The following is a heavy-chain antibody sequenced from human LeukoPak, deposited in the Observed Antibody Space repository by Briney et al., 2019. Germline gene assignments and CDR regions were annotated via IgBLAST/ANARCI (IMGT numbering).Heavy chain of an antibody. CDR3: ARAAVVAGSTETFDP. D-gene: IGHD6-19*01. CDR2: INTKSGGT. CDR1: GYTFTGYY. J-gene: IGHJ5*02. V-gene: IGHV1-2*02. Sequence: ASVKVSCKASGYTFTGYYMHWVRQAPGQGLEWMGWINTKSGGTNYAEKFQGRVTMTRDTSISTAYMELSRLRSDDSAVYCCARAAVVAGSTETFDPWGQGTLVTVSS.